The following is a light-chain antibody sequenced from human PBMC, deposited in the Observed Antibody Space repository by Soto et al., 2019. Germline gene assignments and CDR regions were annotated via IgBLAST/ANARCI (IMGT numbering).Light chain of an antibody. Sequence: DIQMTQSPSTLSAPVGDRFTITCRASQIISSWLACYQQKPGKAPMLLIYEACSLESGVPSRFSGSGSGTECTLTISSLQSEDFAIYYCHQYNNWRTFGQGTRLEI. J-gene: IGKJ5*01. CDR1: QIISSW. V-gene: IGKV1-5*03. CDR3: HQYNNWRT. CDR2: EAC.